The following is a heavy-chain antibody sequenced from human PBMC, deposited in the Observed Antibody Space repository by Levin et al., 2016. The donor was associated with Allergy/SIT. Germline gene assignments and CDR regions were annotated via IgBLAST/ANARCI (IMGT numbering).Heavy chain of an antibody. D-gene: IGHD6-13*01. V-gene: IGHV4-39*01. CDR1: GGSISSYY. CDR2: IYYSGST. CDR3: ARQGADSSSWYPAPCDY. J-gene: IGHJ4*02. Sequence: SETLSLTCTVSGGSISSYYWSWIRQPPGKGLEWIGSIYYSGSTYYNPSLKSRVTISVDTSKNQFSLKLSSVTAADTGVYYCARQGADSSSWYPAPCDYWGQGTLVTVSS.